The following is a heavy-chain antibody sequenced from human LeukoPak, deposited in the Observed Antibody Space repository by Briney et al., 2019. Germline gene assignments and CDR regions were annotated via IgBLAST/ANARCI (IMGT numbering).Heavy chain of an antibody. CDR2: INPNSGGT. CDR3: ARGRHIAAAVYYYYMDV. CDR1: GYTFTGYY. V-gene: IGHV1-2*02. J-gene: IGHJ6*03. D-gene: IGHD6-13*01. Sequence: GASVKVSCKASGYTFTGYYMHWVRQAPGQGLEWMGWINPNSGGTNYAQKFQGRVTMTRDTSISTAYMELSRLRSDDTAVYYCARGRHIAAAVYYYYMDVWGKGTPVTVSS.